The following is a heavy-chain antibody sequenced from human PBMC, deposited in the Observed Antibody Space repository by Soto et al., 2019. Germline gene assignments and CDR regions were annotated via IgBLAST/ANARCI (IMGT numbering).Heavy chain of an antibody. J-gene: IGHJ6*03. CDR1: GFTFISYD. D-gene: IGHD6-6*01. CDR3: ARARSYSSSSGPPYYMDV. CDR2: IGTASDT. V-gene: IGHV3-13*01. Sequence: VRSLRLSCAASGFTFISYDMHWVRQATGKGLEWVSAIGTASDTYYPGSVKGRFTISRENAKNSLYLQMNSLRAGDTAVYYCARARSYSSSSGPPYYMDVWGKGTTLTVSS.